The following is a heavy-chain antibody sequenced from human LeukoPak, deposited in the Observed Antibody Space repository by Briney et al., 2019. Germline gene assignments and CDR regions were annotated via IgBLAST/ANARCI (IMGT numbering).Heavy chain of an antibody. V-gene: IGHV1-2*02. CDR1: GYTFTGYN. Sequence: GASVKVSCKSSGYTFTGYNMHWVRQPHAQGLEWMGLINSNSGGTNYAQKFQGRVTMTRDTYISTAYMELSKLMSDETAAYYCARDSPYSSGWEPNFDYWGQGTLVTVSS. D-gene: IGHD6-19*01. CDR2: INSNSGGT. J-gene: IGHJ4*02. CDR3: ARDSPYSSGWEPNFDY.